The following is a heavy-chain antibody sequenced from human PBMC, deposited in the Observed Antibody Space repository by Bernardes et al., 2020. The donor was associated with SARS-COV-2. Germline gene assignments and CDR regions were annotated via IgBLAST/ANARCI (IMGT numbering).Heavy chain of an antibody. CDR1: GGSISSYY. V-gene: IGHV4-59*01. Sequence: SETLSLTCTVSGGSISSYYWSWIRQPPGKGLEWIGYIYYSGSTNYNPSLKSRVTISVDTSKNQFSLKLSSVTAADTAVYYCARARGGSFLLTKEGQAFDPWGQGTRVTVSS. CDR2: IYYSGST. CDR3: ARARGGSFLLTKEGQAFDP. J-gene: IGHJ5*02. D-gene: IGHD2-15*01.